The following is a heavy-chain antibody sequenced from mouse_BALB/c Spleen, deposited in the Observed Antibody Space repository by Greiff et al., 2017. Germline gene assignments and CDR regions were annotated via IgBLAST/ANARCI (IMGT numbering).Heavy chain of an antibody. CDR2: INSNGGST. J-gene: IGHJ3*01. CDR3: ARDRSGKPAWFAY. CDR1: GFTFSSYG. D-gene: IGHD1-3*01. Sequence: EVQLVESGGGLVQPGGSLKLSCAASGFTFSSYGMSWVRQTPDKRLELVATINSNGGSTYYPDSVKGRFTISRDNAKNTLYLQMSSLKSEDTAMYYCARDRSGKPAWFAYWGQGTLVTVSA. V-gene: IGHV5-6-3*01.